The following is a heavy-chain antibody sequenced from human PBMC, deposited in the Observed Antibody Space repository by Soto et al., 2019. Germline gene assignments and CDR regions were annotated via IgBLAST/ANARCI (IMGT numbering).Heavy chain of an antibody. Sequence: GGSLRLSCAASGFTFSSYAMSWVRQAPGKGLEWVSAISGSGGSTYYADSVKGRFTISRDNSKNTLYLQMNSLRAEDTAVYYCAKSPGSVVVPAAIVYFDYWGQGTLVTVSS. CDR2: ISGSGGST. CDR3: AKSPGSVVVPAAIVYFDY. D-gene: IGHD2-2*01. J-gene: IGHJ4*02. V-gene: IGHV3-23*01. CDR1: GFTFSSYA.